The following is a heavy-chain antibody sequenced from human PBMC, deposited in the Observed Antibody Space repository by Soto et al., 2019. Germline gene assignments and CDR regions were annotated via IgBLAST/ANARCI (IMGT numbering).Heavy chain of an antibody. Sequence: GGSLRLSCAVSEFNVMSYWMSWVRQAPGKGLEWVASIKEDGSEIYYLQSVRGRFTISRDSAGNALHLAMNYLSAEDTGVYFCARDIGFDYVSWGQGTLVTVSS. CDR2: IKEDGSEI. J-gene: IGHJ4*02. CDR1: EFNVMSYW. CDR3: ARDIGFDYVS. V-gene: IGHV3-7*01. D-gene: IGHD3-16*01.